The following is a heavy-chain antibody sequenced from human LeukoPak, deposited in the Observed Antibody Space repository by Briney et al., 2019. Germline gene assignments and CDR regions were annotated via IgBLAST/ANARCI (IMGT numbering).Heavy chain of an antibody. CDR2: VSNDGGDK. CDR1: EFTFSSYA. D-gene: IGHD3/OR15-3a*01. V-gene: IGHV3-30*18. Sequence: GRSLRLSCAASEFTFSSYAMHWVRQAPGKGLEWVALVSNDGGDKYYADSVKGRFTISRDNSKNTLYLQMNSLRGEDTGVYYCAKAHLLDWLLPFDYWGRGTLVTVSS. J-gene: IGHJ4*02. CDR3: AKAHLLDWLLPFDY.